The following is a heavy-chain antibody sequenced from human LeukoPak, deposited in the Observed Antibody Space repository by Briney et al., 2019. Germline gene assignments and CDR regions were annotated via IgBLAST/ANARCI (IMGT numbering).Heavy chain of an antibody. J-gene: IGHJ4*02. CDR2: INHSGST. D-gene: IGHD3-9*01. V-gene: IGHV4-34*01. Sequence: SETLSLTCAVYGGSFSGYYWSWIRQPPGKGLEGIGEINHSGSTNYNPSLKSRVNISVDTSKNQFSLKLSSVTAADTAVYYCARDPFNWSTTGGDYWGQGTLVTVSS. CDR1: GGSFSGYY. CDR3: ARDPFNWSTTGGDY.